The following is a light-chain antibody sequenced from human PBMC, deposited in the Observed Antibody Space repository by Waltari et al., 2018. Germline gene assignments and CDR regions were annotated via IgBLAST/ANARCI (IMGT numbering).Light chain of an antibody. CDR1: QSVLYSSNNKNY. Sequence: IVMTQSPDSLAVSLGERATINCKYSQSVLYSSNNKNYLAWYQQKPGQPPKLLIYWASTRESGVPDRFSGSGSGTDFTLTISSLLAEDVALYYCQQYYTTPPTFGPGTKVDI. V-gene: IGKV4-1*01. CDR3: QQYYTTPPT. CDR2: WAS. J-gene: IGKJ3*01.